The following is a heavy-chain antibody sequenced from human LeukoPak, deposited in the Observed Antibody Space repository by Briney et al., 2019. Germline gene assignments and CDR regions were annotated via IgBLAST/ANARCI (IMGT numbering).Heavy chain of an antibody. CDR1: GYSISSGYY. Sequence: SETLSLTCTVSGYSISSGYYWGWIRQPPGKGLEWIGSIYHSGSTYYNPSLKSRVTISVDTSKNQFSLKLSSVTAADTAVYYCARSLYDLWYWGQGTLVTVFS. CDR3: ARSLYDLWY. V-gene: IGHV4-38-2*02. D-gene: IGHD2-2*02. J-gene: IGHJ4*02. CDR2: IYHSGST.